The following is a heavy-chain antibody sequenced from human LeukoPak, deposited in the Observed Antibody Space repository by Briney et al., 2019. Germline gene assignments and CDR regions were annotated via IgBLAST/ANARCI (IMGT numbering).Heavy chain of an antibody. Sequence: SVTVSCTASGGTFSSYAISWVRQAPGQGLEWMGGIIPIFGTANYAQKFQGRVTITADESTSTAYMELSSLRSEDTAVYYCARDRVDYGDYYYYYGMDVWGQGTTVTVSS. CDR1: GGTFSSYA. CDR3: ARDRVDYGDYYYYYGMDV. V-gene: IGHV1-69*13. D-gene: IGHD4-17*01. J-gene: IGHJ6*02. CDR2: IIPIFGTA.